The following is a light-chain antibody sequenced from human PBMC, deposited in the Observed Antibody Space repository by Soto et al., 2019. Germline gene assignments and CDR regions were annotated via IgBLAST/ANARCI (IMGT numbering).Light chain of an antibody. J-gene: IGLJ2*01. Sequence: QAVVTQEPSLTVSPGGTVTLTCASSTGAVNSGYFPNWFQQKPGQPPRALIYSTSNRQSWTPARFSGSLLGGKAALTLSDAQPEDEADYYCQSADSSGGYHVIFGGGTQLTVL. V-gene: IGLV7-43*01. CDR1: TGAVNSGYF. CDR2: STS. CDR3: QSADSSGGYHVI.